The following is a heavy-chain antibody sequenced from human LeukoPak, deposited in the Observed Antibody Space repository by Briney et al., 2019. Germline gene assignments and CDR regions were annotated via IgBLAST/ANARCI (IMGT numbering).Heavy chain of an antibody. V-gene: IGHV1-8*01. CDR1: GYTFTSYD. D-gene: IGHD3-22*01. CDR2: MNPNSGNT. J-gene: IGHJ5*02. Sequence: GASVKVSCKASGYTFTSYDINWVRQATGQGLEWMGWMNPNSGNTGYAQKFQGRVTMTRNTSISTAYMELSRLRSDDTAVYYCARDRPKYYYDSSGYHSPLFDPWGQGTLVTVSS. CDR3: ARDRPKYYYDSSGYHSPLFDP.